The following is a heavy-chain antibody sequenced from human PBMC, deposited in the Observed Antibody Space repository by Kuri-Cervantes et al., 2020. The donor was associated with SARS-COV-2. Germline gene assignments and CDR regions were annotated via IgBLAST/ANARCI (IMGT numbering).Heavy chain of an antibody. Sequence: SETLSLTCTVSGGSISSGDYYWSWIRQPPGKGLEWIGYIYYSGSTYYNPSLKSRVTISVDTSKNQLSLKLSSVTAADTAVYYCARDPYYYYVWGSYRLGGAFDIWGQGTMVTVSS. D-gene: IGHD3-16*02. CDR2: IYYSGST. V-gene: IGHV4-30-4*01. J-gene: IGHJ3*02. CDR3: ARDPYYYYVWGSYRLGGAFDI. CDR1: GGSISSGDYY.